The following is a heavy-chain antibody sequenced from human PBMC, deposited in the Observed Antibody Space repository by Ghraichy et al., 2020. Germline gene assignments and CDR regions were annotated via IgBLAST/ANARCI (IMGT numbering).Heavy chain of an antibody. Sequence: SETLSLTCTVSGGSITSYYWSLIRQPPGKGLEYIGYIYYSGSTDYNPSLKSRVAISVDTSKNQFSLNLRSVSAADTAVYYCARYRRDGYNKYFDYWGQGTLVTVSS. D-gene: IGHD5-24*01. CDR3: ARYRRDGYNKYFDY. CDR1: GGSITSYY. J-gene: IGHJ4*02. V-gene: IGHV4-59*08. CDR2: IYYSGST.